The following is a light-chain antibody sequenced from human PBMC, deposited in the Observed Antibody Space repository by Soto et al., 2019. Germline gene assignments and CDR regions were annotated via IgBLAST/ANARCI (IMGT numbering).Light chain of an antibody. J-gene: IGKJ1*01. CDR2: RAS. CDR3: QQSYSSPPWT. CDR1: QSISTY. Sequence: DLQMTQSPSSLSASVGDRVTISCRASQSISTYLNWYQQKPGTAPRLLIHRASSVKSGVPPRFSGSGSGRDFTLTISSLLPEDIATYFCQQSYSSPPWTFGQGTKVEVK. V-gene: IGKV1-39*01.